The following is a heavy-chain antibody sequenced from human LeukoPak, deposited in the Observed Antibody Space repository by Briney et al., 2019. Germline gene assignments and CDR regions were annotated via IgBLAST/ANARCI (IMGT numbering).Heavy chain of an antibody. Sequence: SETLSLTCNVSGVSVSTSHWNWIRQRPGKGLEWIGCLSYTGKTDYNPSLKSRVSISLGSSNNHFSMKLTSVTAADTAVYYCSEGYFEPFDHWGQGILVTVSS. CDR1: GVSVSTSH. V-gene: IGHV4-59*02. J-gene: IGHJ4*02. CDR3: SEGYFEPFDH. D-gene: IGHD2/OR15-2a*01. CDR2: LSYTGKT.